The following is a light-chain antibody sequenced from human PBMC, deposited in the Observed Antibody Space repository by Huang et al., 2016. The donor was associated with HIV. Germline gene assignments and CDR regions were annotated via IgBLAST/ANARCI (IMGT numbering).Light chain of an antibody. CDR1: QSIRSN. J-gene: IGKJ2*01. Sequence: EIVLTQSPATLSVSPGERVTLSCRASQSIRSNLAWFQQKPGQAPRLLIYDGSTRATGVPARFIGRASGTAFTLTISSLQSEDLAVYFCHQYNKWHSFGQGTKLDI. CDR2: DGS. CDR3: HQYNKWHS. V-gene: IGKV3-15*01.